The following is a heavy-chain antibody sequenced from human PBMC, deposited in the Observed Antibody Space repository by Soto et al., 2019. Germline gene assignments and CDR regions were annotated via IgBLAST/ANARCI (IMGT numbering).Heavy chain of an antibody. V-gene: IGHV3-30-3*01. D-gene: IGHD6-13*01. J-gene: IGHJ4*02. CDR3: ARAGPHIAAAPFDY. CDR2: ISYDGSNK. CDR1: GFTFSSYA. Sequence: QVQLVESGGGVVQPGRSLRLSCAASGFTFSSYAMHWVRQAPGKGLEWVAVISYDGSNKYYADSVKGRFTISRDNSKNTLYLQMNSLRAEDTAVYYCARAGPHIAAAPFDYWGQGTLVTVSS.